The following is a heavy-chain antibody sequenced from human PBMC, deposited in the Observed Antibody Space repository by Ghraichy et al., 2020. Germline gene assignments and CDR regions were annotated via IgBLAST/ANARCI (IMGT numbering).Heavy chain of an antibody. D-gene: IGHD2-21*02. CDR3: ARGGRYCGGDSCYPTTMDV. J-gene: IGHJ6*02. CDR1: GDSFSSFA. V-gene: IGHV1-69*13. Sequence: SVKVSCKASGDSFSSFALNWVRQAPGQGLEWMGGIIPIIGTTNYAPKFQGRVTITADESTTTAYLELISLRSEDTAVYYCARGGRYCGGDSCYPTTMDVWGQGTTVTVSS. CDR2: IIPIIGTT.